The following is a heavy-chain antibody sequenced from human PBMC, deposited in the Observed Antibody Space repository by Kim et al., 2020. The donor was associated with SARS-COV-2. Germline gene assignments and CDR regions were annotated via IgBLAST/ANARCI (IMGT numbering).Heavy chain of an antibody. J-gene: IGHJ6*02. CDR2: ISSSSSYI. Sequence: GGSLRLSCAASGFTFSSYSMNWVRQAPGKGLEWVSSISSSSSYIYYADSVKGRFTISRDNAKNSLYLQMNSLRAEDTAVYYCASGSYCGGDCYSSYGMDVWGQGTTVTVSS. CDR3: ASGSYCGGDCYSSYGMDV. CDR1: GFTFSSYS. D-gene: IGHD2-21*01. V-gene: IGHV3-21*01.